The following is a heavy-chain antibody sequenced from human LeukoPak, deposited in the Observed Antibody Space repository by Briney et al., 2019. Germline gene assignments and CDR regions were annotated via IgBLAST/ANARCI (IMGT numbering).Heavy chain of an antibody. D-gene: IGHD3-22*01. CDR2: ISAYNGNT. CDR1: GYTFSSYG. V-gene: IGHV1-18*01. J-gene: IGHJ3*02. Sequence: ASVKVSCKASGYTFSSYGISWVRQASGQGLEWMGWISAYNGNTKYAQKFQGRVTMTTDTSTSTAYMELRSLRSDDTAVYYCARGEYYDSSLSEIWGQGTMVTVSS. CDR3: ARGEYYDSSLSEI.